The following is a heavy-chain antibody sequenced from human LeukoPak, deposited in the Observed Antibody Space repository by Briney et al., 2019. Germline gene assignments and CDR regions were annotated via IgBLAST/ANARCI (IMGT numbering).Heavy chain of an antibody. V-gene: IGHV4-59*01. CDR3: AREVTPGWFDP. D-gene: IGHD2-21*02. CDR1: GGSISRYY. Sequence: SETLSLTCTVSGGSISRYYWSWIRQPPGKGLEWIGYIYYSGSTNYNPSLKSRVTISVDTSKNQFSLKLSSVTAADTAVYYCAREVTPGWFDPWGQGTLVTVSS. CDR2: IYYSGST. J-gene: IGHJ5*02.